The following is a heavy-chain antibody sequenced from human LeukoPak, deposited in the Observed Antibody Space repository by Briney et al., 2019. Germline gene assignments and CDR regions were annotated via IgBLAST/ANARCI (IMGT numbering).Heavy chain of an antibody. D-gene: IGHD3-22*01. CDR1: GYTLTELS. J-gene: IGHJ4*02. Sequence: ASVKVSCKVSGYTLTELSMHWVRQAPGQGLEWMGWISAYNGNTNYAQKLQGRVTMTTETSTSTAYMELRSLRSDDTAVYYCARSEINYYDSSGYYYSTFDYWGQGTLVTVSS. CDR3: ARSEINYYDSSGYYYSTFDY. CDR2: ISAYNGNT. V-gene: IGHV1-18*01.